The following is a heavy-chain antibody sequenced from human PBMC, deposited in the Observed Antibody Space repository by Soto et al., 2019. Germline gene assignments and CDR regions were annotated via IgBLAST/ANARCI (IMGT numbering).Heavy chain of an antibody. D-gene: IGHD3-16*02. CDR1: GDTDTNYV. CDR3: EAEMTFGKLSVV. V-gene: IGHV1-69*01. J-gene: IGHJ6*02. Sequence: QVQLVQCGAEVKMPGSSVKVSCKASGDTDTNYVISWVRQAPGQGLEWMGGIFPKFGTTYSAQKLQDRLTITADESTSTVYMQLSSLRLDDTAVYYCEAEMTFGKLSVVWGQGTTVTVSS. CDR2: IFPKFGTT.